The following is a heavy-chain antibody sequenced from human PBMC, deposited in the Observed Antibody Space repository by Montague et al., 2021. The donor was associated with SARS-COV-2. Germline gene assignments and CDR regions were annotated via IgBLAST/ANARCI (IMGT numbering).Heavy chain of an antibody. D-gene: IGHD2-8*01. V-gene: IGHV4-34*01. CDR2: INHSGST. J-gene: IGHJ4*02. Sequence: SETLSLTCTVYGGSFSGYYWSWIRQPPGKGLEWIEEINHSGSTNYNPSLKSRVTISVDTSKNQFSLKLSSVTAADTAVYYCARANGYYFDYWGQGTLVTVSS. CDR1: GGSFSGYY. CDR3: ARANGYYFDY.